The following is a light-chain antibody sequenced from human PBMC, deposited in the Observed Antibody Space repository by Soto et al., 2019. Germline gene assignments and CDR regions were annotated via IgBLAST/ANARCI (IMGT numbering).Light chain of an antibody. CDR3: QKYNSAPRT. J-gene: IGKJ1*01. CDR1: QGISNY. V-gene: IGKV1-27*01. CDR2: AAS. Sequence: DIQMTQSPSSLSASVGDRVTITCRASQGISNYLAWYQQKPGKVPKLLIYAASTLQSGFPSRFSGSGSGTDFTLTISSLHPEDVATYYCQKYNSAPRTFGQGTKVEIK.